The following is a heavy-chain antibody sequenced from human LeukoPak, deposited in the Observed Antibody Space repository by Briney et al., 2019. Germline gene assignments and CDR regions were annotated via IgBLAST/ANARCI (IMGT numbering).Heavy chain of an antibody. CDR3: ARGIVDTAMVYYFDY. CDR1: GGIFSSYA. V-gene: IGHV1-69*04. CDR2: IIPILGIA. Sequence: SVKVSCKASGGIFSSYAISWVRQAPGQGLEWMGRIIPILGIANYAQKFQGRVTITADKSTSTAYMELSSLRSEDTAVYYCARGIVDTAMVYYFDYWGQGTLVTVSS. J-gene: IGHJ4*02. D-gene: IGHD5-18*01.